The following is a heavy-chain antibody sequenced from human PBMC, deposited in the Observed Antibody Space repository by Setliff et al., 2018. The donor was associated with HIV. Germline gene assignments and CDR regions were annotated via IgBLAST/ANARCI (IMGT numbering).Heavy chain of an antibody. J-gene: IGHJ4*02. V-gene: IGHV4-61*09. CDR1: GGSISSGSYY. D-gene: IGHD3-16*01. Sequence: SETLSLTCTVSGGSISSGSYYWSWIRQPAGKGLEWIGHIYTSGSTNYNPSLKSRVTISVDTSENQFSLKLSSVTAADTAVYYCARSRNSYVGGFDFWGQGTLDTVSS. CDR3: ARSRNSYVGGFDF. CDR2: IYTSGST.